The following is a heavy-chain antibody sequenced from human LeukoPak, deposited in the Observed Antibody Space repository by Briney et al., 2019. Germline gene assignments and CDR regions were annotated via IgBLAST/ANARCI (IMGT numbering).Heavy chain of an antibody. D-gene: IGHD4-23*01. CDR2: IYWHDDK. Sequence: KESGPTLVKPTQTLTLTCTFSGFSLSTSGVGVGWIRQPPGKALEWLALIYWHDDKRYSPSLKDRLTITKDASENQVVLTLTNMDPVDTATYYCAHTHDYGGYSEGYYMDVWGKGTTVTVSS. CDR3: AHTHDYGGYSEGYYMDV. CDR1: GFSLSTSGVG. J-gene: IGHJ6*03. V-gene: IGHV2-5*01.